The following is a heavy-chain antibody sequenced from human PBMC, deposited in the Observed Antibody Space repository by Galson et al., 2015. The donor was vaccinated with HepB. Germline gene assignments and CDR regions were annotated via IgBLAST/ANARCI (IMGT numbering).Heavy chain of an antibody. Sequence: LSLNCAVSGGSISSSNWWSWVRQPPGKGLEWIGEIYHSGSTNYNPSLKSRVTISVDKSKNQFSLKMSSVTAADTAVYYCARADATVAGTLLYWGQGTLVTVSS. V-gene: IGHV4-4*02. CDR1: GGSISSSNW. J-gene: IGHJ4*02. D-gene: IGHD6-19*01. CDR3: ARADATVAGTLLY. CDR2: IYHSGST.